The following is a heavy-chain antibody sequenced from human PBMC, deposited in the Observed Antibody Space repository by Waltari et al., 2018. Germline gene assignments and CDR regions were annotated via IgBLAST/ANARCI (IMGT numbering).Heavy chain of an antibody. CDR1: GFTFSSYD. CDR2: ISSSSSYI. D-gene: IGHD3-22*01. Sequence: VQLVESGGGLVKPGGSLSLSCAASGFTFSSYDMNWVRQAPGKGLEWVSSISSSSSYIYYADSVKGRFTISRDNAKNSLYLQMNSLRAEDTAVYYCARDDSSGYYYVDFDYWGQGTLVTVSS. CDR3: ARDDSSGYYYVDFDY. J-gene: IGHJ4*02. V-gene: IGHV3-21*01.